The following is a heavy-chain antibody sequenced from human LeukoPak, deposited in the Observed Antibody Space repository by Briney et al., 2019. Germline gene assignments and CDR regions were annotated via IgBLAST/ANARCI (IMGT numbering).Heavy chain of an antibody. D-gene: IGHD3-16*01. CDR2: IYYSGST. CDR3: ARSPRFRSSAFDI. CDR1: GGSISSSSYY. J-gene: IGHJ3*02. V-gene: IGHV4-39*07. Sequence: SETLSLTCTVSGGSISSSSYYWGWIRQPPGKGLEWIGSIYYSGSTNYNPSLKSRVTISVDTSKNQFSLKLSSVTAADTAVYYCARSPRFRSSAFDIWGQGTMVTVSS.